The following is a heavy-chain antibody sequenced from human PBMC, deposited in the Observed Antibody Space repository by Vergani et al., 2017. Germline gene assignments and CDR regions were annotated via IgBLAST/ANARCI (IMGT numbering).Heavy chain of an antibody. CDR3: AREVAAAGTRAYFDY. CDR1: GGSFSGYY. CDR2: INHSGST. Sequence: QVQLQQWGAGLLKPSETLSLTCAVYGGSFSGYYWSWIRQPPGKGLEWIGEINHSGSTNYNPSLKSRVTISVTTSKNQFSLKLSSVTAADTAVYYCAREVAAAGTRAYFDYWGQGTLVTVSS. J-gene: IGHJ4*02. V-gene: IGHV4-34*01. D-gene: IGHD6-13*01.